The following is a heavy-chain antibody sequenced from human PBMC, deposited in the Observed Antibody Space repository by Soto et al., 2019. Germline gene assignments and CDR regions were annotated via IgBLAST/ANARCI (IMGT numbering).Heavy chain of an antibody. CDR1: GYTFTSYG. J-gene: IGHJ4*02. D-gene: IGHD3-16*02. CDR2: ISAYNGNT. Sequence: ASVKVSCKASGYTFTSYGISWVRQAPGQGLEWMGGISAYNGNTNYAQKLQGRDTMTTDTSTSTAYMGVRRLRSDDTAVYYCARVWYDYVWRSYRYSDYSGQRPLVTVSS. CDR3: ARVWYDYVWRSYRYSDY. V-gene: IGHV1-18*01.